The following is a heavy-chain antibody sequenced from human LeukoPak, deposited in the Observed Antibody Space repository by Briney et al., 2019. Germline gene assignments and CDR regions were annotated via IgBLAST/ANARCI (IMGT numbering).Heavy chain of an antibody. CDR3: ARGYSSSWYRGVRFDP. J-gene: IGHJ5*02. V-gene: IGHV7-4-1*02. Sequence: GASVKVSCKASGYTFTSYAMNWVRQAPGQGLEWMGWINTNTGNPTYAQGFTGRFVFSLDTSVSTAYLQISSLKAEDTAVYYCARGYSSSWYRGVRFDPWGQGTLVTVSS. D-gene: IGHD6-13*01. CDR2: INTNTGNP. CDR1: GYTFTSYA.